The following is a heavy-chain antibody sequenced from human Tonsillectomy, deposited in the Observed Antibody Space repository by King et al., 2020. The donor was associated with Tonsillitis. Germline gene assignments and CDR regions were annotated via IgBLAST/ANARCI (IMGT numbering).Heavy chain of an antibody. CDR3: ARPYYYYMDV. V-gene: IGHV4-4*02. CDR2: IYHSGST. Sequence: VQLQESGPGLVKPSGTLSLTCAVSGGSISSSNWWGWVRQPPGKGLGWIGEIYHSGSTNYNPYLKSRVIMSVDKSKNQFSLKLTSVTAADTAVYYCARPYYYYMDVWGKGTTVTVSS. CDR1: GGSISSSNW. J-gene: IGHJ6*03.